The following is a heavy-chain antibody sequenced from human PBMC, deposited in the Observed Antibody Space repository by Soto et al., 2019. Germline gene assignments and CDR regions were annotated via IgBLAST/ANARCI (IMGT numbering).Heavy chain of an antibody. CDR2: IYPGDSNT. V-gene: IGHV5-51*01. J-gene: IGHJ4*02. D-gene: IGHD6-6*01. CDR1: GYNFPTYW. Sequence: GESLKISCQGSGYNFPTYWIGWVRQMPGNGLEWMGLIYPGDSNTRYSPSFEGQVTMSADRTTDTVYLRWTSLKASDTAVYYCARHIDEYSSASGFDYWGQGPLVTSPQ. CDR3: ARHIDEYSSASGFDY.